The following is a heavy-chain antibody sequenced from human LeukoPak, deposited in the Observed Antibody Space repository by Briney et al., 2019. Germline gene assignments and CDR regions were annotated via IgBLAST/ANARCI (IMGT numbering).Heavy chain of an antibody. CDR1: GFTFSSYW. Sequence: GSLRLSCAASGFTFSSYWMSWVRQAPGKGLEWIGYIYYSGSTNYNLSLKSRVTISVDTSKNQFSLKLSSVTAADTAVYYCARVFSQELWAFDIWGQGTMVTVSS. V-gene: IGHV4-59*01. CDR3: ARVFSQELWAFDI. CDR2: IYYSGST. D-gene: IGHD6-13*01. J-gene: IGHJ3*02.